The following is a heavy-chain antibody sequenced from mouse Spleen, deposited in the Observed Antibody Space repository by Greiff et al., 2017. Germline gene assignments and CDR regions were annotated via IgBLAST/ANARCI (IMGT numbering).Heavy chain of an antibody. CDR2: ISSGGGNT. CDR1: GFTFSSYA. D-gene: IGHD1-1*01. CDR3: ARQGTTVVAFYAMDY. J-gene: IGHJ4*01. V-gene: IGHV5-9-3*01. Sequence: EVHLVESGGGLVKLGGSLKLSCAASGFTFSSYAMSWVRQTPEKRLEWVATISSGGGNTYYPDSVKGRFTISRDNAKNTLYLQMSSLKSEDTAMYYCARQGTTVVAFYAMDYWGQGTSVTVSS.